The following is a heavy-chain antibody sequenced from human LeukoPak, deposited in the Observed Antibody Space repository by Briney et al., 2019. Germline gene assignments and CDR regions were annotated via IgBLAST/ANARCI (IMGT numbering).Heavy chain of an antibody. CDR2: VYYTGST. CDR3: ARQDIGLRSFDP. D-gene: IGHD2-8*02. J-gene: IGHJ5*02. Sequence: PSETLSLTCTVSGGSISSALYHWGWIRQPPGKNLEWLGSVYYTGSTHNNPSLKSRVTISVDTSKNQFSLNLSSVTAADTAVYYCARQDIGLRSFDPWGEGKLVTVSS. CDR1: GGSISSALYH. V-gene: IGHV4-39*01.